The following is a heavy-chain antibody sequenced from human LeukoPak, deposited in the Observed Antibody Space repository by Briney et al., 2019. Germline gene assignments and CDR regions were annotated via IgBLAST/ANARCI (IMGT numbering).Heavy chain of an antibody. J-gene: IGHJ4*02. CDR2: INSDGSIT. CDR3: VRDFRSADY. V-gene: IGHV3-74*01. Sequence: GGSLRLSCAASGFTFTTYWMHWVRQAPGKGLVWVSHINSDGSITSYADSVKGRFTTSRDNAKNTVYLQMNSLREEDTAVYYCVRDFRSADYWGQGTLVTVSS. CDR1: GFTFTTYW.